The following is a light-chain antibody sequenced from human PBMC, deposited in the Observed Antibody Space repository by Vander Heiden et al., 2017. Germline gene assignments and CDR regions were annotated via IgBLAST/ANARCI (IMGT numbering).Light chain of an antibody. CDR1: QSISSY. J-gene: IGKJ3*01. Sequence: DIQVTQSPSSLSASVGDRVTITCRASQSISSYLNWYQQKPGKAPKLLIYAASSLQSGVPSRFSGSGSGTDFTLTISSLQPEDFATYYCQQSYSTVFTFGPGTKVDIK. CDR2: AAS. CDR3: QQSYSTVFT. V-gene: IGKV1-39*01.